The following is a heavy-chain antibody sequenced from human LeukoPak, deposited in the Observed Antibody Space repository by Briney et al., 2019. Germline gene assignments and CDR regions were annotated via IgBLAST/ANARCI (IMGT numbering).Heavy chain of an antibody. CDR1: GGSISSGDYY. V-gene: IGHV4-61*08. CDR2: IYYSGST. CDR3: ARDRRRWLQSPYFDL. Sequence: SQTLSLTCTVSGGSISSGDYYWSWIRQPPGKGLEWIGYIYYSGSTNYNPSLKSRVTISVDTSKNQFSLKLSSVTAADTAVYYCARDRRRWLQSPYFDLWGRGTLVTVSS. J-gene: IGHJ2*01. D-gene: IGHD5-24*01.